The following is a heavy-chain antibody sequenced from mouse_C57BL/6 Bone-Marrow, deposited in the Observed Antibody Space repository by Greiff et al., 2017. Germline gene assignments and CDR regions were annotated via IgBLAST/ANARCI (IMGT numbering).Heavy chain of an antibody. CDR3: AGGGWSSFAY. Sequence: QVQLKESGTELVKPGASVKLSCKASGYTFTSYWMHWVKQRPGQGLEWIGNINPSNGGTNYNEKFKSKATMSVDKSSSTAYMQLGSLTSEDSAVYYCAGGGWSSFAYWGQGTLVTVSA. V-gene: IGHV1-53*01. D-gene: IGHD2-3*01. J-gene: IGHJ3*01. CDR2: INPSNGGT. CDR1: GYTFTSYW.